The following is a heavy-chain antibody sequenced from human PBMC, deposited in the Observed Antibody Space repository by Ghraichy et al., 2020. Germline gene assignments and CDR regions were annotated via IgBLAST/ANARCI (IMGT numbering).Heavy chain of an antibody. Sequence: SGPTLVKPTQTLTLTCTFSGFSLSTSGMCVSWIRQPPGKALEWLARIDWDDDTYYNTSLRTRLTISRDASKNQVVLTMTNMDPVDTGTYYCARMCDAITVIIYPDYWGPGTLVTVSS. CDR1: GFSLSTSGMC. V-gene: IGHV2-70*11. D-gene: IGHD4-23*01. CDR3: ARMCDAITVIIYPDY. CDR2: IDWDDDT. J-gene: IGHJ4*02.